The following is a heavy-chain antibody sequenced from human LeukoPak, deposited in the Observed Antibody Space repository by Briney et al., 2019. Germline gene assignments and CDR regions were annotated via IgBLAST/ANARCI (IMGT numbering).Heavy chain of an antibody. Sequence: PGGSLRLSCAASEFTFSGFWMTWVRQAPGKGLEWVANIRQDGSDKNCVDSVKGRFTISRDNAKNSLYLQMNNLRVEDTAVYYCARDWHWGSDYWGQGTLVTVSS. V-gene: IGHV3-7*05. CDR3: ARDWHWGSDY. J-gene: IGHJ4*02. CDR2: IRQDGSDK. D-gene: IGHD7-27*01. CDR1: EFTFSGFW.